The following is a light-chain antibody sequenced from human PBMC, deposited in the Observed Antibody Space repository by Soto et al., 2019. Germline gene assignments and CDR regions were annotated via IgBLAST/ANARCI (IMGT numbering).Light chain of an antibody. J-gene: IGLJ3*02. CDR2: NNS. CDR1: SSNIGAGYG. V-gene: IGLV1-40*01. CDR3: QSYDSSLSGWV. Sequence: QSVLTQPPSVSGAPGQRDTISCTGSSSNIGAGYGVHWYQQLPGTAPKLLIYNNSNRPSGVPDRFSGSKSGTSASLAITGLQAEDEADYYCQSYDSSLSGWVFGGGTKLTVL.